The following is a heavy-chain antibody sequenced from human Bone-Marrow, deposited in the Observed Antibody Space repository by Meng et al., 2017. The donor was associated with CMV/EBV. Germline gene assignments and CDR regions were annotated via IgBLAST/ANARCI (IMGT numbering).Heavy chain of an antibody. Sequence: ASVKVSCKASGYTFTGYYMHWVRQAPGQGLEWMGWINPNSGGTNYAQKFQGRVTMTRDTSISTAYMELSRLRSDDMAVYYCARARDIVVVPAAILGWGYDYWGQGTLVTVSS. D-gene: IGHD2-2*02. CDR3: ARARDIVVVPAAILGWGYDY. CDR2: INPNSGGT. J-gene: IGHJ4*02. V-gene: IGHV1-2*02. CDR1: GYTFTGYY.